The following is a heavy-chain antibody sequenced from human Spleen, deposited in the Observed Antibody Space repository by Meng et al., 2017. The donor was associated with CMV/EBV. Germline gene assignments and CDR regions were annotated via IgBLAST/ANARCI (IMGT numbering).Heavy chain of an antibody. D-gene: IGHD6-13*01. J-gene: IGHJ4*02. CDR2: INHSGST. V-gene: IGHV4-34*01. CDR3: ARFVAAAKYYFDY. CDR1: GGSFNGYY. Sequence: CAVYGGSFNGYYWSWIRQPPGKGLEWIGEINHSGSTNYNPSLKSRVTISVDTSKNQFSLKLSSVTAADTAVYYCARFVAAAKYYFDYWGQGTLVTVSS.